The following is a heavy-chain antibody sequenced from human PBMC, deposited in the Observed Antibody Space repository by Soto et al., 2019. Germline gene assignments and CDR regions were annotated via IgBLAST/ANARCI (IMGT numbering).Heavy chain of an antibody. CDR1: GGSISSGGYY. V-gene: IGHV4-31*03. D-gene: IGHD5-12*01. CDR3: AREEGGGYDHRWFDP. Sequence: QVQLQESGPGLVKPSQTLSLTCTVSGGSISSGGYYRSWIRQHPGKGLEWIGYIYYSGSTYYNPSLKSRVTISVDTSKNQFTLKLSSVTAADTAVYYCAREEGGGYDHRWFDPWGQGTLVTVSS. CDR2: IYYSGST. J-gene: IGHJ5*02.